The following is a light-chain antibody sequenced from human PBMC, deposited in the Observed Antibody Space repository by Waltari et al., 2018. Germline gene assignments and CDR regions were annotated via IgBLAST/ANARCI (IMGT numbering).Light chain of an antibody. CDR2: EGN. CDR1: SSAVGGYNL. V-gene: IGLV2-23*01. J-gene: IGLJ3*02. Sequence: QSALTQPASVSGSPGQSITISCTGTSSAVGGYNLVSWYQQHPVKAPKLIIYEGNKWPSGVSHRFSGSKSGNTASLTISGLQAEDEADYYCCSFAGSTTWVFGGGTTLTVL. CDR3: CSFAGSTTWV.